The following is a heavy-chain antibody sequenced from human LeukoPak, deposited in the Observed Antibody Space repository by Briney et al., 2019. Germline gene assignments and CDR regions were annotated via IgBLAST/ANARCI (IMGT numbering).Heavy chain of an antibody. CDR3: ERARLHHTYGSGTNFDY. J-gene: IGHJ4*02. CDR1: GDSVSSNTAA. V-gene: IGHV6-1*01. CDR2: TYYRSTWYN. Sequence: SQTLSLTCAISGDSVSSNTAAWNWIRQSPSRGFEWLGRTYYRSTWYNDYAVSVRSRISIIPDTSKNHFSLQLNSVTPEDTAVYYCERARLHHTYGSGTNFDYWGQGTLITVSA. D-gene: IGHD3-10*01.